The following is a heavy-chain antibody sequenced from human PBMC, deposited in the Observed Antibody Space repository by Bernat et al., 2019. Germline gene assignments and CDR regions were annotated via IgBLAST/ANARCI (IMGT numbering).Heavy chain of an antibody. V-gene: IGHV1-3*01. CDR3: ARADNLNYQDWFDP. Sequence: QVQLVQSGAEVKKPGASVKVSCKASGYTFTSYAMHWVRQAPGQRLEWMGWINAGNGNTKYSQKFQGRVTITRDTSASTAYMELSSLRSEDTAVYYCARADNLNYQDWFDPWGQGTLVTVSS. D-gene: IGHD1-7*01. J-gene: IGHJ5*02. CDR1: GYTFTSYA. CDR2: INAGNGNT.